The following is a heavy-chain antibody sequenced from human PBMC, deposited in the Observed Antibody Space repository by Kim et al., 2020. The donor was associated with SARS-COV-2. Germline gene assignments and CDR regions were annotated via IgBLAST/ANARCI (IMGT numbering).Heavy chain of an antibody. CDR3: ARQPYSSGWYKDY. V-gene: IGHV5-51*01. D-gene: IGHD6-19*01. Sequence: YSPHFQGQVTISADKSISTAYLQWSSLKASDTAMYYCARQPYSSGWYKDYWGQGTLVTVSS. J-gene: IGHJ4*02.